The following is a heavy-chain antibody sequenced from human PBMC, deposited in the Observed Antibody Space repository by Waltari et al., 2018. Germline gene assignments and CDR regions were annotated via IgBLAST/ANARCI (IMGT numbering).Heavy chain of an antibody. CDR1: GFTFSSYA. CDR2: ISSNGVST. Sequence: EVQLVESGGGLVKPGGSLRLSCAASGFTFSSYAMHWVRQAPGKGREYVSAISSNGVSTYYANSVKGRFTISRDNSKNTLYLQMGSLRAEDMAVYYCAREHQLLFAFDIWGQGTMVTVSS. CDR3: AREHQLLFAFDI. J-gene: IGHJ3*02. D-gene: IGHD2-2*01. V-gene: IGHV3-64*01.